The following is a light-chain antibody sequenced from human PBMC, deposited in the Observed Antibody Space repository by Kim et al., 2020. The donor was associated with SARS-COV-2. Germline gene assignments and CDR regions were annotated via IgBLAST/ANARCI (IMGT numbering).Light chain of an antibody. J-gene: IGLJ2*01. CDR3: QAWDSSTVV. Sequence: SVSPGQTASITCSGDKLGDKYACWYQQKPGQSPVLVIYQDSKRPSGIPERFSGSNSGNTATLTISGTQAMDEADYYCQAWDSSTVVFGGGTKLTGL. CDR2: QDS. CDR1: KLGDKY. V-gene: IGLV3-1*01.